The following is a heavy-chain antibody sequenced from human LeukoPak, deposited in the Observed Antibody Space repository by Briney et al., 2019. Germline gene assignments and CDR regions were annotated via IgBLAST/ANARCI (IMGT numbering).Heavy chain of an antibody. J-gene: IGHJ4*02. V-gene: IGHV4-34*01. D-gene: IGHD3-10*01. CDR3: ARMVRGVTTFDY. Sequence: SETLSLTCAVYGGSFSGYYWSWIRHPPGKGLEWIGEVNHSGSTNYNPSLKSRVTISVDTSKNQFSLKLSSVTAADTAVYYCARMVRGVTTFDYWGQGTLVTVSS. CDR1: GGSFSGYY. CDR2: VNHSGST.